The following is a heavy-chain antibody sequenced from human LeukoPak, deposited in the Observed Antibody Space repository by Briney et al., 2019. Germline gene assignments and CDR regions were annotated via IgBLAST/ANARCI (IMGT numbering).Heavy chain of an antibody. CDR3: ARGPLYSYGIIDY. D-gene: IGHD5-18*01. CDR2: INPNSGGT. V-gene: IGHV1-2*06. J-gene: IGHJ4*02. Sequence: ASVKVSCKASGYTFTGYYMHWVRQAPGQGLEWMGRINPNSGGTNYAQKFQGRVTMTRDTSISTAYMELSRLRSDDTAVYFCARGPLYSYGIIDYWGQGTLVTVSS. CDR1: GYTFTGYY.